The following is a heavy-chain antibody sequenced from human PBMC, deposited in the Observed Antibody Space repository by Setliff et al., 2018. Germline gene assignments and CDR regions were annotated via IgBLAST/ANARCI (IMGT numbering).Heavy chain of an antibody. CDR3: ARALGGISAAGKNWLDS. J-gene: IGHJ5*01. CDR1: GGTFNSFL. V-gene: IGHV1-69*13. D-gene: IGHD6-13*01. CDR2: IIPLFGTT. Sequence: SVKVSCKNSGGTFNSFLVSWVRQAPGQGLEWMGGIIPLFGTTKYAQKFQDRITMTADESATTAYMELTSLGSEDTAVYYCARALGGISAAGKNWLDSWGQGTLVTVSS.